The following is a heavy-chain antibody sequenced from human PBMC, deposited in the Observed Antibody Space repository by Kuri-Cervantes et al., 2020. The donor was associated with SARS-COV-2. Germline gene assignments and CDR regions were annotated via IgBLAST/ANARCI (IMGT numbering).Heavy chain of an antibody. Sequence: GESLKISCAASGFTFDDYGMSWVRQAPGKGLEWVSGINWNGGSTGYADSVKGRFTTSRDNAKNSLYLQINSLRAEDTAVYYCARGYSGTYYWYFDLWGRGTLVTVSS. J-gene: IGHJ2*01. D-gene: IGHD1-26*01. CDR3: ARGYSGTYYWYFDL. CDR1: GFTFDDYG. V-gene: IGHV3-20*04. CDR2: INWNGGST.